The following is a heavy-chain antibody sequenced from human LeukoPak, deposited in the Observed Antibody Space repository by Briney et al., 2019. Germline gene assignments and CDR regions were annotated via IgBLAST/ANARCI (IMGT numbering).Heavy chain of an antibody. J-gene: IGHJ6*03. CDR1: GFTFSSYS. Sequence: GGSLRLSCAASGFTFSSYSMYWVRQAPGKGREWVSSMSINSGLKYHADSVKGRFTISRDNAKNALYLQMHSLRAEDTAVYYCARVDYDSSGYYYNYYYYYMDVWGKGTTVTVSS. D-gene: IGHD3-22*01. CDR2: MSINSGLK. V-gene: IGHV3-21*01. CDR3: ARVDYDSSGYYYNYYYYYMDV.